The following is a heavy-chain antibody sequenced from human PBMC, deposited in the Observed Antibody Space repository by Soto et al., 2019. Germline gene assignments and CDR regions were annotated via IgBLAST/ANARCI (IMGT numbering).Heavy chain of an antibody. V-gene: IGHV4-31*03. D-gene: IGHD2-2*02. Sequence: QVQLQESGPGLVKPSQTLSLTCTVSGGSISSAAYYWSWIRQHPGKGLEWIGYISHSGSTYYTPSLKSRVIISVDTSKNQFSRSLTSGTAADTAVYYCAREYTYGSNFFDCWGQGALVTVSS. CDR3: AREYTYGSNFFDC. CDR1: GGSISSAAYY. J-gene: IGHJ4*02. CDR2: ISHSGST.